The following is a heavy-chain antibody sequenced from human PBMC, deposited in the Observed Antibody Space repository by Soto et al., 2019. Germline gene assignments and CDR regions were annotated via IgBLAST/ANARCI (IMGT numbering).Heavy chain of an antibody. CDR2: IWYDGTNE. V-gene: IGHV3-33*01. Sequence: QVQLVGSGGGVVQPGRSLSVSCAASGFTFSSYGMHWVRQAPGKGLEWVAVIWYDGTNEYYADSVKDRFTISRDNSKNTVYLQMNSLRAEDTAVYRCARDGGGSYFLDFWGQGTLVTVSS. J-gene: IGHJ4*02. CDR1: GFTFSSYG. CDR3: ARDGGGSYFLDF. D-gene: IGHD3-10*01.